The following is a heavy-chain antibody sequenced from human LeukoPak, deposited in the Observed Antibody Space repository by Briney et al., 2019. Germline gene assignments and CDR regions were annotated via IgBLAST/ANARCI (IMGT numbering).Heavy chain of an antibody. V-gene: IGHV1-2*06. CDR1: GYTFTGYY. J-gene: IGHJ3*02. Sequence: ASVKVSCKASGYTFTGYYMHWVRQAPGQGLEWMGRINPNSGGTNYAQKFQGRVTMTRDTSISTAYMELSSLRSEDTAVYYCARDGRSNHDAFDIWGQGTMVTVSS. CDR2: INPNSGGT. D-gene: IGHD2-8*01. CDR3: ARDGRSNHDAFDI.